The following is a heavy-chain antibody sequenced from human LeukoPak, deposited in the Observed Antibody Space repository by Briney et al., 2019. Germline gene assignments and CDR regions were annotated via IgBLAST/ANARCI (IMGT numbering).Heavy chain of an antibody. J-gene: IGHJ5*02. CDR3: TRGILGCCSGGSCYEWFDP. D-gene: IGHD2-15*01. Sequence: GGSLRLSCTASGFTFGDYAMSWVRQAPGKGLEWVGFIRSKAYGGTTEYAASVKGRFTISRDDSKSIAYLQMNSLKTEDTAVYYCTRGILGCCSGGSCYEWFDPWGQGTLVTVSS. V-gene: IGHV3-49*04. CDR1: GFTFGDYA. CDR2: IRSKAYGGTT.